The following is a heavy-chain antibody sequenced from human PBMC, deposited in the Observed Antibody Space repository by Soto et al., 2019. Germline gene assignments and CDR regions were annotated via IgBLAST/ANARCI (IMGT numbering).Heavy chain of an antibody. V-gene: IGHV3-11*01. Sequence: PVGSLRLSCAASGFTFSDYYMSWLRQPPGKGLEWVSYISKSGSIIHFADSVKGRFAISRDNAKNTLYLQMSSLRAEDTALYYCARDLSPYSDYYDESTSETWFDSWGQGTLVTVSS. CDR1: GFTFSDYY. J-gene: IGHJ5*01. CDR2: ISKSGSII. D-gene: IGHD3-16*01. CDR3: ARDLSPYSDYYDESTSETWFDS.